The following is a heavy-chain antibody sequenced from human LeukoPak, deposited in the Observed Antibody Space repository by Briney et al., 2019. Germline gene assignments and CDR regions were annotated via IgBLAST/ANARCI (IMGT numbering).Heavy chain of an antibody. J-gene: IGHJ4*02. V-gene: IGHV4-39*01. Sequence: PSETLSLTCTVSGGSISSSSYYWGWLRQPPGKGLEWIGSIYYSGSTYYNPSLKSRVTISVDTSKNQFSLKLSSVTAADTAVYYCARTYYYDSSGYPSVSQSDDYWGQGTLVTVSS. CDR2: IYYSGST. CDR1: GGSISSSSYY. CDR3: ARTYYYDSSGYPSVSQSDDY. D-gene: IGHD3-22*01.